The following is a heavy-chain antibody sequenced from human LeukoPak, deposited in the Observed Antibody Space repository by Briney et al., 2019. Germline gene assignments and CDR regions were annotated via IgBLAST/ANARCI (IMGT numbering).Heavy chain of an antibody. CDR1: GFTFRSYA. CDR3: AKDAGDQGYFDY. CDR2: ISYDGNNQ. V-gene: IGHV3-30*04. J-gene: IGHJ4*02. Sequence: PGRSLRLSCAASGFTFRSYAMHWVRQAPGTGLEWVSFISYDGNNQYYADSVKGRFTISRDNPKNTLYLQMNSLRTEDTAVYYCAKDAGDQGYFDYWGQGTLVTVSS. D-gene: IGHD3-16*01.